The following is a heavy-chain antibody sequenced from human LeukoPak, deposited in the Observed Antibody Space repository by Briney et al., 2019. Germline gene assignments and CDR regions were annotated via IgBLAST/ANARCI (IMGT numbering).Heavy chain of an antibody. J-gene: IGHJ4*02. CDR2: IIPIFGTA. CDR1: GGTFSSYA. D-gene: IGHD3-9*01. CDR3: ARGVDILTGLNPSDGER. V-gene: IGHV1-69*05. Sequence: GASVKVSCKASGGTFSSYAISWVRQAPGQGLEWMGVIIPIFGTANYAQKFQGRVTITTDESTSTAYMELSSLRSEDTAVYYCARGVDILTGLNPSDGERWGQGTLVTVSS.